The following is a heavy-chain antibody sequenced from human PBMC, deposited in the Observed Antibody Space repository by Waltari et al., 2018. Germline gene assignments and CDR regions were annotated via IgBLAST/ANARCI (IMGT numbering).Heavy chain of an antibody. CDR1: GGTFSSYA. CDR3: ASTSEEYDFWSGYSYYYMDV. CDR2: IIPIFGTA. Sequence: QVQLVQSGAEVKKPGYSVKVSCKASGGTFSSYAISWVRQAPGQGLEWMGGIIPIFGTANYAQKFQCRVTITTDESTSTAYMELSSLRSEDTAVYYCASTSEEYDFWSGYSYYYMDVWGKGTTVTVSS. D-gene: IGHD3-3*01. J-gene: IGHJ6*03. V-gene: IGHV1-69*05.